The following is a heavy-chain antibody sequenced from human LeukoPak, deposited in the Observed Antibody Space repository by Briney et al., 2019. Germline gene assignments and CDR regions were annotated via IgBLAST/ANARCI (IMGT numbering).Heavy chain of an antibody. CDR1: GFTYSSYS. Sequence: GGSLRLSCAASGFTYSSYSMNWVRQAPGKGLGWVSYISSSSSNINYADSVKGRFTISRDNAKNSLYLQMDSLRAEDTAVYYCASGVSSTSCYVDYWGQGTLVTVSS. J-gene: IGHJ4*02. D-gene: IGHD2-2*01. CDR2: ISSSSSNI. CDR3: ASGVSSTSCYVDY. V-gene: IGHV3-48*01.